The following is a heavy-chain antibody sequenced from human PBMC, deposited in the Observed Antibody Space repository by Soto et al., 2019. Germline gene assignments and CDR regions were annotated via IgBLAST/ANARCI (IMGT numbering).Heavy chain of an antibody. CDR2: ISCGGSNK. Sequence: GGSLRLSCAASGFDFRTNAMSWVRQAPGKGLEWVAGISCGGSNKYYADSVKGRFTISRDNSKNTLYLQMNSLRAEDTAVYYCAAAAGIYYFDYWGQGTLVTVSS. CDR1: GFDFRTNA. D-gene: IGHD6-13*01. CDR3: AAAAGIYYFDY. V-gene: IGHV3-30-3*01. J-gene: IGHJ4*02.